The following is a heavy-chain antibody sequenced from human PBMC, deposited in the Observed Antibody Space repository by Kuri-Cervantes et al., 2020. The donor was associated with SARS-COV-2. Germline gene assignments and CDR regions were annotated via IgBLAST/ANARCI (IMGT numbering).Heavy chain of an antibody. CDR2: VSSDGVNQ. Sequence: GGSLRLSCAASGFTFSRFGMHWVRQPPGKGLESVAVVSSDGVNQSYGESVKGRFTVSRDNAKNSLYLQMNRLRAEDTGVYYCARDYGSGPSGAYYYYGMDVWGQGTTVTVSS. D-gene: IGHD3-10*01. CDR1: GFTFSRFG. V-gene: IGHV3-30*03. J-gene: IGHJ6*02. CDR3: ARDYGSGPSGAYYYYGMDV.